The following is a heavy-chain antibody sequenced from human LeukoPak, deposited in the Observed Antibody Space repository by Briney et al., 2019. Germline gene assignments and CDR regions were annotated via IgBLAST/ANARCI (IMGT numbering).Heavy chain of an antibody. Sequence: PGGSLRLSCAASGFTFSSYAMSWVRQAPGKGLEWVSAISGSGDSTYYADSVKGRFTMSRDNAKNSLYLQMNSLRADDTAVYYCAGVLEAASFDYWGQGSPVTVSS. CDR1: GFTFSSYA. D-gene: IGHD6-13*01. V-gene: IGHV3-23*01. CDR3: AGVLEAASFDY. J-gene: IGHJ4*02. CDR2: ISGSGDST.